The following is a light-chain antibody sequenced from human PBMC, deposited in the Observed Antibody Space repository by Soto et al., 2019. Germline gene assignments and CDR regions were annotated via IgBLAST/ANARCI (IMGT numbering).Light chain of an antibody. Sequence: QSALTQPRSVSGSPGQSVTISCTGTSSDVGGYNYDSWYQQHPGKAPKLMIYDVSQRPSGVPDRFSGSKSGNTASLTISGLQSEDEADYYCCSYAGSYTYVFGTGTKSPS. J-gene: IGLJ1*01. CDR2: DVS. CDR1: SSDVGGYNY. CDR3: CSYAGSYTYV. V-gene: IGLV2-11*01.